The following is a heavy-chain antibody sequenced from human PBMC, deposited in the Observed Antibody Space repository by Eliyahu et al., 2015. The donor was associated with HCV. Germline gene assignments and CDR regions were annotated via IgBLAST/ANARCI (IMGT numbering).Heavy chain of an antibody. Sequence: EVQLVESGGGLVKPGGSLRLSCAASGFTFXSYXMNWVRQAPGKGLEWVSSISSSSSYIYYADSVKGRFTISRDNAKNSLYLQMNSLRAEDTAVYYCASRLGEQLVHDKTEPYYFDYWGQGTLVTVSS. CDR1: GFTFXSYX. D-gene: IGHD6-6*01. CDR3: ASRLGEQLVHDKTEPYYFDY. CDR2: ISSSSSYI. V-gene: IGHV3-21*01. J-gene: IGHJ4*02.